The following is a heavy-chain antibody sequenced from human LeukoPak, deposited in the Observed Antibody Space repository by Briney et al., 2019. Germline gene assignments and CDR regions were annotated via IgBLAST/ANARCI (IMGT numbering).Heavy chain of an antibody. D-gene: IGHD2-2*01. CDR2: IYTSGST. V-gene: IGHV4-4*07. CDR3: ARDKGYCSSTSCYALYYFDY. Sequence: SETLSLTCTVSGGSISSYYWSWIRQPAGKGLEWIGRIYTSGSTNYNPSLKSRVTMSVDTSKNQFSLKLSSVTAADTAVYYCARDKGYCSSTSCYALYYFDYWGQGTLVTVPS. CDR1: GGSISSYY. J-gene: IGHJ4*02.